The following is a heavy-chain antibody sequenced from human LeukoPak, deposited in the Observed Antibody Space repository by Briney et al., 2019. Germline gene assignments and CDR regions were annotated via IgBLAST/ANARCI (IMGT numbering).Heavy chain of an antibody. D-gene: IGHD3-10*01. V-gene: IGHV1-46*01. CDR2: INPSGGRT. J-gene: IGHJ4*01. Sequence: ALVKVSCKASGFTFTSYYMHWVRQAPGQGLEWIGIINPSGGRTRYAQRLQGRVTMTRDTSTSTVYMELSSLRSEDTAVYYCARDVGITVVRGTFDYWGQGTLVTVSS. CDR1: GFTFTSYY. CDR3: ARDVGITVVRGTFDY.